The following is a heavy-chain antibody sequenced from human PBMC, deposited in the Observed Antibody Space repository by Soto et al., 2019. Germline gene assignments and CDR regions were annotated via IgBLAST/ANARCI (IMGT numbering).Heavy chain of an antibody. CDR1: GFTFTSYA. CDR2: ISGSGGST. CDR3: ARHRNYIWGSYRNQAFDV. J-gene: IGHJ3*01. Sequence: PGGSLRLSCAASGFTFTSYAMSWVRQAPGRGLEWVSAISGSGGSTYYADSVKGRFTISRDNAENTLYLQLNSLGAEDTAVYYCARHRNYIWGSYRNQAFDVWGQGTTVTVSS. D-gene: IGHD3-16*02. V-gene: IGHV3-23*01.